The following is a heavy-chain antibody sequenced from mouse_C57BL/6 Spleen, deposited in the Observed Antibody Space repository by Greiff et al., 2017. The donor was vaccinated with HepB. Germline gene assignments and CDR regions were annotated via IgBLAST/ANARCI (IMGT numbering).Heavy chain of an antibody. CDR1: GFSFTSYG. V-gene: IGHV2-5*01. J-gene: IGHJ4*01. D-gene: IGHD2-2*01. Sequence: QVQLQQSGPGLVQPSQSLSITCTVSGFSFTSYGVHWVRQSPGKGLEWLGVIWRGGSTDYNAAFMSRLSITKDNSKSQVFFKMNSLQADDTAIYYCAKSGYDYSAMDYWGQGTSVTVSS. CDR2: IWRGGST. CDR3: AKSGYDYSAMDY.